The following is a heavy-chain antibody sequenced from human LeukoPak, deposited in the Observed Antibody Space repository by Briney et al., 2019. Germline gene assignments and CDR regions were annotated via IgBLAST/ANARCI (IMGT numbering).Heavy chain of an antibody. CDR3: ARHSMDTAMPGGWFDP. CDR2: IYYSGST. Sequence: TSETLSLTCTVSGGSISSGGYYWSWIRQHPGKGLEWIGYIYYSGSTYYNPSLKSRVTISVDTSKNQFSLKLSSVTAADTAVYYCARHSMDTAMPGGWFDPWGQGTLVTVSS. D-gene: IGHD5-18*01. V-gene: IGHV4-31*03. CDR1: GGSISSGGYY. J-gene: IGHJ5*02.